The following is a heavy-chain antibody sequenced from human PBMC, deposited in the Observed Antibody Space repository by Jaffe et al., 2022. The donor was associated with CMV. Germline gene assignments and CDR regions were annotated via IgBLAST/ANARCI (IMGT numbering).Heavy chain of an antibody. Sequence: EVQLVQSGAEVKKPGESLKISCKGSGYNFATYWIGWVRQVPGKGLEWMGIIFPSDSDTRYNPSFQGQVTFSADKSISIAYLQWASLKASDTAMYYCARRNYSSPTWGTDAFDFWGQGTMVTVSS. CDR1: GYNFATYW. D-gene: IGHD3-22*01. CDR2: IFPSDSDT. V-gene: IGHV5-51*01. CDR3: ARRNYSSPTWGTDAFDF. J-gene: IGHJ3*01.